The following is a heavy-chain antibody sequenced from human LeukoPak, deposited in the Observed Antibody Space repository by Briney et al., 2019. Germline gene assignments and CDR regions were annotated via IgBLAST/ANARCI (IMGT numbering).Heavy chain of an antibody. CDR3: ARGNWFDP. CDR1: GFTFSSYA. V-gene: IGHV3-30-3*01. J-gene: IGHJ5*02. CDR2: ISYDGSNK. Sequence: GRSLRLSCAASGFTFSSYAMHWVRQAPGKGLEWVAVISYDGSNKNYADSVKDRFTISRDNSKNTLYVQMNSLRAEDTAVYYCARGNWFDPWGQGTLVTVSS.